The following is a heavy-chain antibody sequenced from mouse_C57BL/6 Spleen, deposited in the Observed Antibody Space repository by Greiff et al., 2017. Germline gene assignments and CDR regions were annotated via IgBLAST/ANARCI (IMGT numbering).Heavy chain of an antibody. CDR2: INPSSGYT. J-gene: IGHJ4*01. CDR1: GYTFTSYW. CDR3: ARSNYSNYVGYYYAMDY. V-gene: IGHV1-7*01. Sequence: QVQLQQSGAELAKPGASVKLSCKASGYTFTSYWMHWVKQRPGQGLEWIGYINPSSGYTKYNQKFKDKATLTADKSSSTAYMQLSSLTYEDSAVYYCARSNYSNYVGYYYAMDYWGQGTSVTVSS. D-gene: IGHD2-5*01.